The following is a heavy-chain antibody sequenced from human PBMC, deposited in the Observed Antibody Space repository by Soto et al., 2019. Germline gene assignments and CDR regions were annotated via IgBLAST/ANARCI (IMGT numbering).Heavy chain of an antibody. V-gene: IGHV3-30*03. Sequence: GGSLRLSCAASDFDSSSYGIHWVRQAPGKGLEWVAASSYDGRETFYADSAKGRFTVSKEMSKNTAFLQMNALRHEDTAVYFCARDSGWPILNFDNWGQGTPVTVSS. CDR2: SSYDGRET. D-gene: IGHD3-10*01. CDR1: DFDSSSYG. CDR3: ARDSGWPILNFDN. J-gene: IGHJ4*02.